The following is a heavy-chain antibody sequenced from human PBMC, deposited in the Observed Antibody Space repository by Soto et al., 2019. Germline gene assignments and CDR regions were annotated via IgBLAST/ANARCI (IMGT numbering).Heavy chain of an antibody. Sequence: QVQLEQSGAEVKKPGSSVKVSCKASGGTLSDHGVAWLRQAPGQGLEWMGGTIPVFNTANYAQKFQGRVTVTADKFTNIAYMELSSLRSEDTAFYFCARGVYGWGNYYTGPSAFDIWGQGTMVIVSS. CDR1: GGTLSDHG. CDR3: ARGVYGWGNYYTGPSAFDI. D-gene: IGHD3-10*01. V-gene: IGHV1-69*06. J-gene: IGHJ3*02. CDR2: TIPVFNTA.